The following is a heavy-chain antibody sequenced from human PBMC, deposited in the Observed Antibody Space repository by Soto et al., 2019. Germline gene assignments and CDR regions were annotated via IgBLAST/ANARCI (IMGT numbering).Heavy chain of an antibody. Sequence: ASVKFSCKVSGYTLAELAMQWVRQAPGKGLECMGGLDPECKTIYAQRFQGRVTMTEDTSXXTXXXEXRXXXSXDTAVFYCATGIYGMDVWGQGTTVTVSS. J-gene: IGHJ6*02. V-gene: IGHV1-24*01. CDR3: ATGIYGMDV. CDR1: GYTLAELA. CDR2: LDPECKT.